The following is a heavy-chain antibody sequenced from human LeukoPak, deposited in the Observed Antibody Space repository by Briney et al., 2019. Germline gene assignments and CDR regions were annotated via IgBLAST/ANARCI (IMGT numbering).Heavy chain of an antibody. Sequence: SETLSLTCTVSGGSLSFSYWSWIRQPAGKGLEWIGRIYSSGSTNYNPSLKSRVTMSVDTSKNQFSLKLTSVTAADTAVYYCARESIAAHYWGQGTLVTVSS. CDR3: ARESIAAHY. J-gene: IGHJ4*02. D-gene: IGHD6-6*01. V-gene: IGHV4-4*07. CDR2: IYSSGST. CDR1: GGSLSFSY.